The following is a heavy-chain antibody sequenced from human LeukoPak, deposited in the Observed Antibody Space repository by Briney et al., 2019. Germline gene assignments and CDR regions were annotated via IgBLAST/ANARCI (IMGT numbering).Heavy chain of an antibody. D-gene: IGHD3-9*01. V-gene: IGHV3-9*01. CDR3: ARAYYDILTGYYMHGMDV. J-gene: IGHJ6*02. CDR2: ISWNSGSI. Sequence: PGGSLRLSCAASGFTFDDYAMHWVRQAPGKGLEWVSGISWNSGSIGYADSVKGRFTISRDNAKNSLYLQMSSLRAEDTALYYCARAYYDILTGYYMHGMDVWGQGTTVTVSS. CDR1: GFTFDDYA.